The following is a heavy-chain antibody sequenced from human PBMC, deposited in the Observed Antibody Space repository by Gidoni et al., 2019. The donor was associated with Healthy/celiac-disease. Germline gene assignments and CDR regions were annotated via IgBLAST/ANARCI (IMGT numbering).Heavy chain of an antibody. D-gene: IGHD3-22*01. CDR1: GFTFSSYA. Sequence: EVQLLESGGGLVQPGGSLRLSCAASGFTFSSYAMRGVRQAPGKGMAWVSAISGSGGSTYYADSVKGRFTISRDNSKNTLYLQMNSLRAEDTAVYYCAKDHPYYYDSSGSYYFDYWGQGTLVTVSS. CDR3: AKDHPYYYDSSGSYYFDY. CDR2: ISGSGGST. J-gene: IGHJ4*02. V-gene: IGHV3-23*01.